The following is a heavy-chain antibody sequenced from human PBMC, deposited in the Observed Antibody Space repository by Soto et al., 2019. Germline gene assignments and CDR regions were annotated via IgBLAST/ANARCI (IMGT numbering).Heavy chain of an antibody. D-gene: IGHD3-22*01. V-gene: IGHV3-48*02. CDR2: ISSSSSTI. J-gene: IGHJ3*02. Sequence: GESLKISCAASGFTFSSYSMNWVRQAPGKGLEWVSYISSSSSTIYYADSVKGRFTISRDNAKNSLYLQMNSLRDEDTAVYYCAREWGNYYDSSGSLGPDAFDIWGQGTMVTVS. CDR1: GFTFSSYS. CDR3: AREWGNYYDSSGSLGPDAFDI.